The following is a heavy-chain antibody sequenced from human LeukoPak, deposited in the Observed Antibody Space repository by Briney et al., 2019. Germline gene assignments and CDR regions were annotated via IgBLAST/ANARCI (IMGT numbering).Heavy chain of an antibody. CDR1: GFTFSSYS. D-gene: IGHD3-10*01. V-gene: IGHV3-48*01. Sequence: GGSLRLSCAASGFTFSSYSMNWVRQAPGKGLEWVSYISSSSSTIYYADPVKGRFTISRDNAKNSLYLQMNSLRAEDTAVYYCAYQGEFRAFDYWGQGTLVTVSS. J-gene: IGHJ4*02. CDR3: AYQGEFRAFDY. CDR2: ISSSSSTI.